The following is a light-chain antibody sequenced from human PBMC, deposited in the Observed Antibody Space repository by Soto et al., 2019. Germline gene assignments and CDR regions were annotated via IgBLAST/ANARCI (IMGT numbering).Light chain of an antibody. Sequence: EFVLTQSPGTLSLSPGERATLSCRASQTVRNNYLAWYQQKPGQAPRLLIYDASSRATGIPDRFSGGGSGTDFTLTISRLEPEDVAVYYCKHYGSSWTFGQGTK. J-gene: IGKJ1*01. V-gene: IGKV3-20*01. CDR2: DAS. CDR1: QTVRNNY. CDR3: KHYGSSWT.